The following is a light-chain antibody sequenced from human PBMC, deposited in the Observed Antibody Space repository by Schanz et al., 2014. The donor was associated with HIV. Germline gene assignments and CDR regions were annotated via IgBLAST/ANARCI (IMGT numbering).Light chain of an antibody. J-gene: IGLJ2*01. CDR2: DSV. Sequence: QSVLTQPPSVAGAPGQRVTISCTGSTSNIGAGYVLHWYQQLPGTAPKLLIYDSVHRPSGVPDRFSGSKSGTSASLVITGLQFEDEGDYYCQSYDSRLSEVFGAGTKVTVL. V-gene: IGLV1-40*01. CDR3: QSYDSRLSEV. CDR1: TSNIGAGYV.